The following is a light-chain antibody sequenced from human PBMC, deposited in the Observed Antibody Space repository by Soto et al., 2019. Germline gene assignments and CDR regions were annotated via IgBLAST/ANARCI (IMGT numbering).Light chain of an antibody. CDR3: SSYTSSSTYV. CDR2: EVG. CDR1: SSDDGGYNF. V-gene: IGLV2-14*01. Sequence: QSLLTQPASVSGSPGPSITIPCTASSSDDGGYNFVSWYQQHPSKAPKLMIYEVGNRPSGVSNRFSCSKSGNTASLTISGLQAEDEADYYCSSYTSSSTYVFGTGTKVTVL. J-gene: IGLJ1*01.